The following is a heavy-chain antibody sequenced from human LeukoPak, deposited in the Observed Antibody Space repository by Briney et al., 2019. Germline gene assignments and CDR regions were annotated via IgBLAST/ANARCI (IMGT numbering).Heavy chain of an antibody. J-gene: IGHJ4*02. V-gene: IGHV3-7*01. D-gene: IGHD7-27*01. CDR3: ASSSWGEGLGY. CDR2: IKQDGSEK. Sequence: PGGSLRLSCAASGFAFSNYWMSWVRQAPGKGLEWVANIKQDGSEKYYVDSVKGRFTISRDNAKNSLYLQMNSLRAEDTAVYYCASSSWGEGLGYRGQGTLVTVSS. CDR1: GFAFSNYW.